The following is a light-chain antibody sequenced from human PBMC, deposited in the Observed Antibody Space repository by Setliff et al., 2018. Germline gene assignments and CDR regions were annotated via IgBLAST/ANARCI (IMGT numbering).Light chain of an antibody. CDR3: QQLYTYPRT. Sequence: DIQLTQSPSFLSASVGDRVTITCRASQDISSYLGWYQQKLGKAPRLLIYAASTLQSGVPSRFSGSGSGTKFTLTISSLQPEDVAIYYCQQLYTYPRTFGPGTKVDIK. CDR1: QDISSY. J-gene: IGKJ3*01. V-gene: IGKV1-9*01. CDR2: AAS.